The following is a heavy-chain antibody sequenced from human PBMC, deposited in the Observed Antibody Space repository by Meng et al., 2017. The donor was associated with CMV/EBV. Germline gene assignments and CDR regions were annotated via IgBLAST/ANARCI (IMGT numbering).Heavy chain of an antibody. CDR3: VRDHNWGPDY. J-gene: IGHJ4*02. Sequence: QGQVVQPGAEGKSPGAPVKVSCQTSGYRFSDHYMHWVRQAPGQGLEWMGWIYPNSGGTHYAQKFQDRVTMTRDTSISTVYMELSRLTSDDTAVYYCVRDHNWGPDYWGQGTLVTVSS. D-gene: IGHD1-1*01. V-gene: IGHV1-2*02. CDR2: IYPNSGGT. CDR1: GYRFSDHY.